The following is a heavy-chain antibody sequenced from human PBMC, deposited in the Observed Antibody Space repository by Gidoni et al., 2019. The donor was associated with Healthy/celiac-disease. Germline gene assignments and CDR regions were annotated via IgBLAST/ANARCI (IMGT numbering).Heavy chain of an antibody. Sequence: QVQLVQSGAEVKKPGASVTVSCKASGYTFTTSGISWVRQAPGQGLEWMGWISAYNGNTNYAQKLQGRVTMTTDTSTNIAYMDLRSLRSDDTAVYYCARAIERLGYCSTTSCYGFDYWGQGTLVTVSS. CDR1: GYTFTTSG. CDR2: ISAYNGNT. CDR3: ARAIERLGYCSTTSCYGFDY. V-gene: IGHV1-18*01. J-gene: IGHJ4*02. D-gene: IGHD2-2*01.